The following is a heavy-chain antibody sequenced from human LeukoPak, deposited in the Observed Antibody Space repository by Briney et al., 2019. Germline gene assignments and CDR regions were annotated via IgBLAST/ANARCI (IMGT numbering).Heavy chain of an antibody. CDR1: GFTFSSYA. CDR2: ISYDGSNK. V-gene: IGHV3-30*04. J-gene: IGHJ5*02. CDR3: ARDRRDCSGGSCYSGTWFDP. D-gene: IGHD2-15*01. Sequence: GGSLRLSCAASGFTFSSYAMHWVRQAPGKGLEWVAVISYDGSNKYYADSVKGRFTISRDNSKNTLYLQMNSLRAEDTAVYYCARDRRDCSGGSCYSGTWFDPWGQGTLVTVSS.